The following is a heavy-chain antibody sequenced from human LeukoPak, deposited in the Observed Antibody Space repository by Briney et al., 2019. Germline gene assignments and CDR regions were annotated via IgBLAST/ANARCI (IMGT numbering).Heavy chain of an antibody. CDR3: ARRRRYYYDSSGYYYPPLDI. CDR1: GGSISSSSYY. V-gene: IGHV4-39*07. Sequence: SETLSLTCTVSGGSISSSSYYWGWIRQPPGKGLEWIGSIYYSGSTYYNPSLKSRVTISVDTSKNQFSLKLSSVTAADTAVYYCARRRRYYYDSSGYYYPPLDIWGQGTMVTVSS. CDR2: IYYSGST. D-gene: IGHD3-22*01. J-gene: IGHJ3*02.